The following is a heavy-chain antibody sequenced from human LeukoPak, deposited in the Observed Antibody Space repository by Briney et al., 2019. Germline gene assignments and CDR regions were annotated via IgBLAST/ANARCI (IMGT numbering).Heavy chain of an antibody. CDR3: ARSGGDAIRPFDY. CDR2: INPSGGST. D-gene: IGHD2-21*02. Sequence: ASVKVSCKASGYTFTGYYIHWVRQAPGQGFEWMGIINPSGGSTRYAQKFQGRVTMTRDTSTSTVYMEMSSLRSEDTAVYYCARSGGDAIRPFDYWGQGTLVTVSS. V-gene: IGHV1-46*01. CDR1: GYTFTGYY. J-gene: IGHJ4*02.